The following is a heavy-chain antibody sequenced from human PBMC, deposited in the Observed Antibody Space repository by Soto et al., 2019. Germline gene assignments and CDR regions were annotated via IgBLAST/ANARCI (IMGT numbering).Heavy chain of an antibody. CDR3: ARAARGYYDSSGYYPGY. CDR2: ISSSSSYT. V-gene: IGHV3-11*06. D-gene: IGHD3-22*01. Sequence: PRLSCAASGFTFSDYYMSWIRQAPGKGLEWVSYISSSSSYTNYADSVKDRFTISRDNAKNSLYLQMNSLRAEDTAVYYCARAARGYYDSSGYYPGYWGQGTLVTVSS. J-gene: IGHJ4*02. CDR1: GFTFSDYY.